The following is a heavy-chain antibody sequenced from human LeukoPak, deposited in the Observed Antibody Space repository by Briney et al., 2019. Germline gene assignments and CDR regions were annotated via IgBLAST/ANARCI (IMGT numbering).Heavy chain of an antibody. CDR1: GGSISSYY. CDR2: IYYSGST. D-gene: IGHD1-26*01. V-gene: IGHV4-59*01. CDR3: AKTSIVGATPYFQH. Sequence: SETLSLTCTVSGGSISSYYWSWIRQPPGKGLEWIGYIYYSGSTNYNPSLKSRVTISVDTSKNQFSLKLSSVTAADTAVYYCAKTSIVGATPYFQHWGQGTLVTVSS. J-gene: IGHJ1*01.